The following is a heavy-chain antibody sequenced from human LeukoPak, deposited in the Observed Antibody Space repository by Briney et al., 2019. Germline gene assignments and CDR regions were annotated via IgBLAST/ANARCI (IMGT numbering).Heavy chain of an antibody. CDR2: ISAYNGNT. D-gene: IGHD3-22*01. Sequence: ASVKVSCKASGYTFTSYGISWVRQAPGQGLEWMGWISAYNGNTNYAQKLQGRVTMTTDTSTSTAYMELRSLRSDDTAVYYCAREPDCYDRGSEGYWGQGTLVTVSS. CDR3: AREPDCYDRGSEGY. CDR1: GYTFTSYG. V-gene: IGHV1-18*01. J-gene: IGHJ4*02.